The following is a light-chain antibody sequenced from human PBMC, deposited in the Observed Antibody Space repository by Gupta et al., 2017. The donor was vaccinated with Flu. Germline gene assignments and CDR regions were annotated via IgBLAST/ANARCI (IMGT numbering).Light chain of an antibody. CDR3: CSYEGSSNILV. CDR1: SSDIGSYNL. CDR2: EGS. Sequence: QSALTQPAPLSGSPGQSITISCTGTSSDIGSYNLVSWYQQHPGKAPKLLIYEGSKRPSGVSNRFSGSKSGNTASLTTTGLQAEDEADYYCCSYEGSSNILVFGGGTKLTVL. V-gene: IGLV2-23*01. J-gene: IGLJ2*01.